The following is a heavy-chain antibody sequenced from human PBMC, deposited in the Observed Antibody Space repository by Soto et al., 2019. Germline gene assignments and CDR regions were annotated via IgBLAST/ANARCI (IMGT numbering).Heavy chain of an antibody. Sequence: SETLSLTCTVSGGSISSYYWSWIRQPPGKGLEWIGYIYYSGSTNYNPSLKSRVTISVDTSKNQFSLKLSSVTAADTAVYYCARDEVVPAAYRYYYYGMDVWGQGTTVTV. J-gene: IGHJ6*02. V-gene: IGHV4-59*01. CDR2: IYYSGST. CDR1: GGSISSYY. CDR3: ARDEVVPAAYRYYYYGMDV. D-gene: IGHD2-2*01.